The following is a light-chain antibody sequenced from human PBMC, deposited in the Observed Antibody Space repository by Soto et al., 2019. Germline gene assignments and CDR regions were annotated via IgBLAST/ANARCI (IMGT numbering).Light chain of an antibody. CDR2: KAS. CDR1: QTISSW. J-gene: IGKJ1*01. Sequence: DIQMTQSPSTLSGSVGDRVTITCRASQTISSWLAWYQQKPGKAPKRLIYKASTLKSGVPSRFSGSGSETEFTLTISSLQPDDIATYYCQHYNSYSEAFGQGTKVELK. V-gene: IGKV1-5*03. CDR3: QHYNSYSEA.